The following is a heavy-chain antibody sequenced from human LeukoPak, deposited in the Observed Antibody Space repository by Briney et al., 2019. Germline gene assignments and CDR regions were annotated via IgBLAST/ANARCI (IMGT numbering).Heavy chain of an antibody. CDR1: GYTLTELS. CDR3: AKDGWRIQPPEYYYYYMDV. V-gene: IGHV1-24*01. D-gene: IGHD5-18*01. Sequence: ASVKVSCKVSGYTLTELSMHWVRQAPGKGLEWMGGFDPEDGETIYAQKFQGRVTMTEDTSTDTAYMELSSLRAEDTAVYYCAKDGWRIQPPEYYYYYMDVWGKGTTVTVSS. CDR2: FDPEDGET. J-gene: IGHJ6*03.